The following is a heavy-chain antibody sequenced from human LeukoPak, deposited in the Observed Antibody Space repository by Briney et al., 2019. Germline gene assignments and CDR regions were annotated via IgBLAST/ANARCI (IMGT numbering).Heavy chain of an antibody. CDR2: IYTTGNT. V-gene: IGHV4-61*02. Sequence: SETLSLTCSLSGDSISSGVFYWSWIRQPAGKGLEWIGRIYTTGNTNYNPSLKSRVTMSIDTSENQFSLKLTSVTAADTAVYYCARGSFYRNSYYYSIRACGTGTTVTVSS. CDR3: ARGSFYRNSYYYSIRA. CDR1: GDSISSGVFY. J-gene: IGHJ6*03. D-gene: IGHD5/OR15-5a*01.